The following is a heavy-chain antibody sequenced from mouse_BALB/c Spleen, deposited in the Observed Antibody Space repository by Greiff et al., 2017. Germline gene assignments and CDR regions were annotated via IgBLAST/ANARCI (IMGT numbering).Heavy chain of an antibody. CDR1: GFSLTSYG. CDR2: IWAGGST. J-gene: IGHJ3*01. D-gene: IGHD2-1*01. CDR3: ARTNYGNYDFAY. Sequence: QVQLKESGPGLVAPSQSLSITCTVSGFSLTSYGVHWVRQPPGKGLEWLGVIWAGGSTNYNSALMSRLSISKDNSKSQVFLKMNSLQTDDTAMYYCARTNYGNYDFAYWGKGTLVTVSA. V-gene: IGHV2-9*02.